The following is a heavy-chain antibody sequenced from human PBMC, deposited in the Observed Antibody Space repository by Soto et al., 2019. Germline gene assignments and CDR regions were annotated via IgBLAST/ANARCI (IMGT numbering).Heavy chain of an antibody. CDR2: IYYSGST. V-gene: IGHV4-59*01. J-gene: IGHJ5*02. CDR1: GGSISSYY. CDR3: ARFNLCSGGSCYSGSSLNWFDP. Sequence: SEPLSLTCTVSGGSISSYYWSWIRQPPGKGLEWIGYIYYSGSTNYNPSLKSRVTISVDTSKNQFSLKLSSVTAADTAVYYCARFNLCSGGSCYSGSSLNWFDPWGQGTLVTVSS. D-gene: IGHD2-15*01.